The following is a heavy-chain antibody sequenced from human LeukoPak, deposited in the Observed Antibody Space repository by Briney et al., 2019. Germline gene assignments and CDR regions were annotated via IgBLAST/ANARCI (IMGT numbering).Heavy chain of an antibody. CDR2: ISGSGGST. D-gene: IGHD6-19*01. CDR1: GFTFSSYG. Sequence: GGSLRLSCAASGFTFSSYGMSWVRQAPGKGLEWVSAISGSGGSTYYADSVKGRFTISRDNSKNTLYLQMNSLRAEDTAVYYCAKDIGLVRAGDYWGQGTLVTVSS. J-gene: IGHJ4*02. V-gene: IGHV3-23*01. CDR3: AKDIGLVRAGDY.